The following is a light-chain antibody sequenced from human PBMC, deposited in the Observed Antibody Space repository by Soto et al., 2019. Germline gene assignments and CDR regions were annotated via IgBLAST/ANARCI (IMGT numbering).Light chain of an antibody. CDR3: QQYNNWPLT. V-gene: IGKV3-15*01. Sequence: ERVMRQSPATLSVSPRERATLSCRASQSIHNNLAWYQQKPGQGPRLLIYGASSRATGIPARFSGSGSGTGFTLTISSLPSEDFAIYYCQQYNNWPLTFGGGTKVEIK. J-gene: IGKJ4*01. CDR1: QSIHNN. CDR2: GAS.